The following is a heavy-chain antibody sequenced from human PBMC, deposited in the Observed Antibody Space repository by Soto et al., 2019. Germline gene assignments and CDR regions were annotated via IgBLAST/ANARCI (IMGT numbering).Heavy chain of an antibody. CDR2: INAGNGNT. D-gene: IGHD6-13*01. CDR3: ARHLVESSSWYTGLVYFDY. CDR1: GYTFTSYA. Sequence: ASVKVSCKASGYTFTSYAMHWVRQAPGQRLEWMGWINAGNGNTKYSQKFQGRVTITRDTSASTAYMELSSLRSEDTAVYYCARHLVESSSWYTGLVYFDYWGQGILVNVSS. J-gene: IGHJ4*02. V-gene: IGHV1-3*01.